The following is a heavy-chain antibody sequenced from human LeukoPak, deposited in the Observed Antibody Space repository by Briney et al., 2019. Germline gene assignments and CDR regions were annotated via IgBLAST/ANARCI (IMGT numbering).Heavy chain of an antibody. CDR1: GFTFSSFV. V-gene: IGHV3-30-3*01. Sequence: GGSLRLSCAASGFTFSSFVTHWVRQAPGKGLEWVALITYDGSNKYYADSVRGRFTITRDNSKNTLDLQMNALRAEDTAVYYCVRGSVTYSGGYFQHWGQGTLVTVSS. D-gene: IGHD1-26*01. J-gene: IGHJ1*01. CDR3: VRGSVTYSGGYFQH. CDR2: ITYDGSNK.